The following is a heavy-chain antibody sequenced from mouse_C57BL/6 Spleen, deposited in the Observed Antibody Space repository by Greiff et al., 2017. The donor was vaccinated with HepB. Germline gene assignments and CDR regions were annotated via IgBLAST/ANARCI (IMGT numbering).Heavy chain of an antibody. CDR3: ADYGSSYDWYFDV. V-gene: IGHV5-6*01. Sequence: EVMLVESGGDLVKPGGSLKLSCAASGFTFSSYGMSWVRQTPDKRLEWVATISSGGSYTYYTDSVKGRFTISRDNAKNTLYLQMSSLKSEDTAMYYCADYGSSYDWYFDVWGTGTTVTVSS. CDR2: ISSGGSYT. D-gene: IGHD1-1*01. J-gene: IGHJ1*03. CDR1: GFTFSSYG.